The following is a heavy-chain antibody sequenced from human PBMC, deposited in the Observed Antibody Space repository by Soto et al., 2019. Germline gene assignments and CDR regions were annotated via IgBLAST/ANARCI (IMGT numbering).Heavy chain of an antibody. CDR1: GFTFSNAW. CDR2: IKSKTDGGTT. D-gene: IGHD3-3*01. Sequence: KPGGSLRLSCAASGFTFSNAWMSWVRQAPGKGLEWVGRIKSKTDGGTTDYAAPVKGRFTISRDDSKNTLYLQMNSLKTEDTAVYYCTTDRYDFWSGYYPFDYWGQGTLVTVSS. V-gene: IGHV3-15*01. CDR3: TTDRYDFWSGYYPFDY. J-gene: IGHJ4*02.